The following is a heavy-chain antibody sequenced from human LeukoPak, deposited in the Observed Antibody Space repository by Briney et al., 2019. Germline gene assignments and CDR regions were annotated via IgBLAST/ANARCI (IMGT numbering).Heavy chain of an antibody. D-gene: IGHD1-26*01. J-gene: IGHJ4*02. CDR1: GFTFNNYE. CDR3: AREGGSYYPEIDY. CDR2: ISSSGATI. Sequence: GGSLRLSCAASGFTFNNYEMNWVRQAPGKGLEWVSYISSSGATIYYADSVKGRFTISRDNAKNSLYLQMNSLRAGDTAVYYCAREGGSYYPEIDYWGQGTLVTVSS. V-gene: IGHV3-48*03.